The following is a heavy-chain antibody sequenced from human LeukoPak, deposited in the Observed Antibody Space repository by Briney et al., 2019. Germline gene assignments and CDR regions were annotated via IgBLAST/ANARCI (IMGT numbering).Heavy chain of an antibody. V-gene: IGHV2-5*01. J-gene: IGHJ4*02. Sequence: TLSLTCTVSGGSISSYYWSWIRQPPGKALEWLALIYWNDDKRYSPSLKSRLTITKDTSKNQVVLTMTNMDPVDTATYYCAHYTMTTVTTADYWGQGTLVTVSS. CDR3: AHYTMTTVTTADY. D-gene: IGHD4-17*01. CDR1: GGSISSYYW. CDR2: IYWNDDK.